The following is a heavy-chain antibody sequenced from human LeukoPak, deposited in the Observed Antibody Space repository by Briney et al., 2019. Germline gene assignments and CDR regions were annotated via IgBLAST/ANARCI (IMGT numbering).Heavy chain of an antibody. D-gene: IGHD2-2*01. Sequence: PSETLSLTCTVSGYSISSGYYWGWIRQPPGKGLDGIGSIYHSGSTYYNPSLKSRVTISVDTSKNQFSLKLSSVTAADTAVYYCARDHEYCSSTSCSDYWGQGTLVTVSS. CDR1: GYSISSGYY. V-gene: IGHV4-38-2*02. CDR2: IYHSGST. J-gene: IGHJ4*02. CDR3: ARDHEYCSSTSCSDY.